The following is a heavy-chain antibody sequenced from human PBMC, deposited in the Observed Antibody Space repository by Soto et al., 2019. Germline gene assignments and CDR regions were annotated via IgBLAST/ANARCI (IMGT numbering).Heavy chain of an antibody. CDR3: ARVTDWYYFDY. V-gene: IGHV3-30-3*01. CDR2: ISYDGSNK. Sequence: GGSLRLSCAASGFTFSSYAMHWVRQAPGKGLEWVAVISYDGSNKYYADSVKGRFTISRDNSKNTLYLQINSLRAEDTAVYYCARVTDWYYFDYWGQGTLVTVSS. D-gene: IGHD3-9*01. J-gene: IGHJ4*02. CDR1: GFTFSSYA.